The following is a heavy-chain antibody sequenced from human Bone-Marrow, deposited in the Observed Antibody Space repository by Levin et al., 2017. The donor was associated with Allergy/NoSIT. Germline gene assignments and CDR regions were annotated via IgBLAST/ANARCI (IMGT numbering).Heavy chain of an antibody. CDR3: ARTHYDILTSYMDV. V-gene: IGHV3-66*02. J-gene: IGHJ6*03. D-gene: IGHD3-9*01. CDR2: IFSGGSK. CDR1: GFTVSGQY. Sequence: HTGGSLRLSCAASGFTVSGQYMSWVRQAPGKALEWVSLIFSGGSKYYADSVKGRFTISRDTSKNILYLQMNSLRAEDTAVYYCARTHYDILTSYMDVWGKGTTVTVSS.